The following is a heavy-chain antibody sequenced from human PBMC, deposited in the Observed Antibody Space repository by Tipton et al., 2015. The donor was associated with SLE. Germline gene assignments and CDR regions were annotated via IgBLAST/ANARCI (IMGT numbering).Heavy chain of an antibody. CDR2: IYYSGST. V-gene: IGHV4-59*11. CDR3: ARGADIVVVAAVYFDY. Sequence: TLSLTCTVSGGSISSHYWSWIRQPPGKGLEWIGYIYYSGSTNYNPSLKSRITISVDTSKNQFSLRLSSVTAADTAVYYCARGADIVVVAAVYFDYWGQGTLVTVSS. CDR1: GGSISSHY. D-gene: IGHD2-2*01. J-gene: IGHJ4*02.